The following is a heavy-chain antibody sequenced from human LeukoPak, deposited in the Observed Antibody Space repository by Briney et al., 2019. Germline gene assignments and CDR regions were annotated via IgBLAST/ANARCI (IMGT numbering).Heavy chain of an antibody. CDR3: ARDYGDYVFDC. D-gene: IGHD4-17*01. V-gene: IGHV4-30-4*08. J-gene: IGHJ4*02. Sequence: SQTLSLTCTVSGGSISSGDYYWSWIRQPPGKGLEWIGYIYYSGSTYYTPSLKSRVTISVDTSKNQFSLKLTSVTAADTAVYYCARDYGDYVFDCWGQGTMVTVSS. CDR2: IYYSGST. CDR1: GGSISSGDYY.